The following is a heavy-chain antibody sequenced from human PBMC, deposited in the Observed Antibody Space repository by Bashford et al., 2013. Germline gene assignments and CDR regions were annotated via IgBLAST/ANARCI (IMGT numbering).Heavy chain of an antibody. CDR3: ARDGPTQTVDTAMVRYYYYYGMDV. CDR2: INPNPNSGAT. D-gene: IGHD5-18*01. V-gene: IGHV1-2*02. J-gene: IGHJ6*02. CDR1: GYTFSDYY. Sequence: ASVKVSCKASGYTFSDYYLHWVRQAPGQGLEWMGWINPNPNSGATKYAEMFQGRVTMTRDTSFSTAYLDLNRLRSDDTAVYFCARDGPTQTVDTAMVRYYYYYGMDVWGQGTTVTVSS.